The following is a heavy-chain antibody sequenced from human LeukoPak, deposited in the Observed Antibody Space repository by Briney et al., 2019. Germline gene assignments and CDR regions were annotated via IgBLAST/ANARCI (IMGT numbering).Heavy chain of an antibody. CDR2: IYPGDSDT. V-gene: IGHV5-51*01. D-gene: IGHD3-22*01. Sequence: GESLKISCEGSGYSFINHWIGWVRQMPGKGLDWMGIIYPGDSDTRYGPSFQGQVTISADKSISTAYLQWSSLKASDTAVYYCGRYSSGYPPYYYGMDVWGQGTTVTVSS. CDR3: GRYSSGYPPYYYGMDV. CDR1: GYSFINHW. J-gene: IGHJ6*02.